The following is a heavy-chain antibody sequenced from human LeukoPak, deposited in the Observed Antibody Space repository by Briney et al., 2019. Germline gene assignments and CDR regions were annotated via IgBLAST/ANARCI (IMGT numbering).Heavy chain of an antibody. Sequence: GESLKISCKGSGYSFTSYWIGWVRQMPGKGLEWMGIIYPGDSDTRYSPSFQGQVTISADKSISTAYLQWSSLKASDTAMYYCARQERYSGSYSTQYYFDYWGQGTLVPVSS. J-gene: IGHJ4*02. CDR1: GYSFTSYW. CDR3: ARQERYSGSYSTQYYFDY. D-gene: IGHD1-26*01. V-gene: IGHV5-51*01. CDR2: IYPGDSDT.